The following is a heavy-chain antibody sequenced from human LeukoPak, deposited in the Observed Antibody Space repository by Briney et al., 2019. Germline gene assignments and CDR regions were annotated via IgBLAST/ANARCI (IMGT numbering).Heavy chain of an antibody. Sequence: SVKVSCKASGGTFSSYAISWVRQAPGQGLEWMGGIIPIFGTANYAQKFQGRVTITADKSTSTAYMELSSLRSEDTAVYYCARDHIEMATTTVGVGYYYYYMDVWGKGTTVTVSS. J-gene: IGHJ6*03. CDR1: GGTFSSYA. D-gene: IGHD5-24*01. CDR2: IIPIFGTA. V-gene: IGHV1-69*06. CDR3: ARDHIEMATTTVGVGYYYYYMDV.